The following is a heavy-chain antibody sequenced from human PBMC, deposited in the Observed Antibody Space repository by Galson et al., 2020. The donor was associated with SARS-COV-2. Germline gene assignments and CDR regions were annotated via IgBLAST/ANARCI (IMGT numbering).Heavy chain of an antibody. V-gene: IGHV4-59*08. D-gene: IGHD3-10*01. CDR3: ARHGKGSPYGSGSYYGFGLDV. CDR2: IYYSGST. CDR1: GGSLSTYY. J-gene: IGHJ6*02. Sequence: SETLSLTCTVSGGSLSTYYWSWIRQPPGKGLEWIGYIYYSGSTIYNPSLKSRVTISVDTSKNQFSLMLGSVTAADSAVYDCARHGKGSPYGSGSYYGFGLDVWGQGTTVTVSS.